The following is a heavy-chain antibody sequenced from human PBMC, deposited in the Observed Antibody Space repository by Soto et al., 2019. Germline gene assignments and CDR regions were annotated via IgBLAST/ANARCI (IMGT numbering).Heavy chain of an antibody. CDR3: ARGGLTTVPPLT. Sequence: QMQLQQWGAGLLKPSETLSLTCAVYGGSFSGYYYYWIRQPPGKGLEWIGEINRSGSTNYNPSLKSRVTISVDTSKNQFSLTLSSVTAADTAIYYCARGGLTTVPPLTWSQGTLVTVSS. J-gene: IGHJ4*02. V-gene: IGHV4-34*01. D-gene: IGHD4-17*01. CDR1: GGSFSGYY. CDR2: INRSGST.